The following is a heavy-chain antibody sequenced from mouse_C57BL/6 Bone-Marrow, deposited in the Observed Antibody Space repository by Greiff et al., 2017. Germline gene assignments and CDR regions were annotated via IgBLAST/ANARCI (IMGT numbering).Heavy chain of an antibody. V-gene: IGHV14-4*01. J-gene: IGHJ3*01. D-gene: IGHD2-1*01. CDR1: GFNIKDDY. Sequence: VQLKQSGAELVRPGASVKLSCTASGFNIKDDYMHWVKQRPEQGLEWIGWINPENGDTEYASKFQGKATITADTSSNTAYLQLSSLTSEDTAVYYCTTDHYGNFNWGQGTLVTVSA. CDR3: TTDHYGNFN. CDR2: INPENGDT.